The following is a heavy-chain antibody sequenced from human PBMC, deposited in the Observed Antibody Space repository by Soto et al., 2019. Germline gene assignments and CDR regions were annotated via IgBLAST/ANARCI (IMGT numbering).Heavy chain of an antibody. CDR3: AKDLYSSGYYDFNAFDV. V-gene: IGHV3-23*01. Sequence: GGSLRLSCAASGFTFINYDMNWVRQAPGKGLEWVSSISVSGSSTNYADSVKGRFTISRDNSKNTLYLQMSSLRAEDTAIYYCAKDLYSSGYYDFNAFDVWGRGTTVTVSS. CDR1: GFTFINYD. J-gene: IGHJ3*01. CDR2: ISVSGSST. D-gene: IGHD6-19*01.